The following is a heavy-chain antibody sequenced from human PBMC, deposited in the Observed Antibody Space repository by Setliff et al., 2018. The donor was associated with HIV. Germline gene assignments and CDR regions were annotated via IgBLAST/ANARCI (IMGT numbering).Heavy chain of an antibody. CDR1: GYIFTGSY. D-gene: IGHD3-10*01. Sequence: ASVMVSCKASGYIFTGSYIHWVRQAPGQGLEWMGWINPNSGGANYAEKFQGRVTMTRDTSISTAYMDLRRLRYDDTAVYHCARDYFPHSRRNFGSGDYFHFWGQGSRVTVSS. CDR3: ARDYFPHSRRNFGSGDYFHF. J-gene: IGHJ4*02. CDR2: INPNSGGA. V-gene: IGHV1-2*02.